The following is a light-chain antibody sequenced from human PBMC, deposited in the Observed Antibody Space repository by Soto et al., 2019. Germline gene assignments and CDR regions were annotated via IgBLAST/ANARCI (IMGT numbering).Light chain of an antibody. CDR2: GVS. CDR1: QRLSASD. J-gene: IGKJ5*01. V-gene: IGKV3-20*01. Sequence: EMLLTESPGTLSLSAGQRSTLSCMASQRLSASDVAWYQQKAGQAPKILIYGVSNRAPGIPDRFAGSGSGADFTLTITRLEPEDFAVYHCQQYGSATLKTFGQGTRLE. CDR3: QQYGSATLKT.